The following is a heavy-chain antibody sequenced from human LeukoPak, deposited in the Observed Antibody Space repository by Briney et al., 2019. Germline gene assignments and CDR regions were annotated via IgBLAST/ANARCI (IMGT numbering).Heavy chain of an antibody. CDR1: GGSISSYY. V-gene: IGHV4-59*01. D-gene: IGHD1-26*01. CDR3: ARVVEGAMDY. Sequence: SETLSLTCTVSGGSISSYYWSWIRQPPGKGLEWIGYIYYSGSTNYNPSLKSRVTISVDTSKNQFSLKLSSVTAADTAVYYCARVVEGAMDYWGQGTLVTVSS. CDR2: IYYSGST. J-gene: IGHJ4*02.